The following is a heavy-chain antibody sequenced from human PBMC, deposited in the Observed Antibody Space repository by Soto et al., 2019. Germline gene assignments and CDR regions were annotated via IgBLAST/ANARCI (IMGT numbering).Heavy chain of an antibody. CDR1: GGTFSSYA. CDR3: ARFGDATYYDFWSGPTYGMDV. J-gene: IGHJ6*02. D-gene: IGHD3-3*01. CDR2: IIPIFGTA. Sequence: QVQLVQSGAEVKKPGSSVKVSCKASGGTFSSYAISWVRQAPGQGLEWMGGIIPIFGTANYAQKFQGRVTITADKPTSTAYMELSSLRSEDTAVYYCARFGDATYYDFWSGPTYGMDVWGQGTTVTVSS. V-gene: IGHV1-69*06.